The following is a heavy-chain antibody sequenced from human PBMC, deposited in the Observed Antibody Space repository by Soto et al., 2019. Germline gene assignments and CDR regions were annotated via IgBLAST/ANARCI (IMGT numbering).Heavy chain of an antibody. CDR3: ANIHTTSANFEY. CDR1: GFTFSSNA. J-gene: IGHJ4*02. D-gene: IGHD2-2*01. CDR2: IGNSGGLT. V-gene: IGHV3-23*01. Sequence: GGSLRLSCTASGFTFSSNAMGWVRQAPGKGLEWVSSIGNSGGLTVYADSVKGRFTISRDNSRNTVFLQMNSLRAEDTAVYYCANIHTTSANFEYWGQGTLVTVS.